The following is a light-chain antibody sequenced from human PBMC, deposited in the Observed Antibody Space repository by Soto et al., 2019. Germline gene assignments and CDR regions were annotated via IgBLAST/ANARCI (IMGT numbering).Light chain of an antibody. J-gene: IGKJ1*01. CDR3: QQYNSDSRT. CDR1: QTINSY. Sequence: DIQMTQSPSTLSASVGDRVTITCRASQTINSYLAWYQQKPGKAPKVLIYKASTLESGVPSRFSGSGSGTEFTLTISSLQPDDFATYYCQQYNSDSRTFGQGTKVDIK. V-gene: IGKV1-5*03. CDR2: KAS.